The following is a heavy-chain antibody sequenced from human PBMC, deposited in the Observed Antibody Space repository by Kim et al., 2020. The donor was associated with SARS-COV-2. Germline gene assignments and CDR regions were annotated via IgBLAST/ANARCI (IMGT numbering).Heavy chain of an antibody. CDR2: INPHSGDT. J-gene: IGHJ6*02. CDR3: ARDRANALDV. D-gene: IGHD1-1*01. Sequence: ASVKVSCKTSGYRFISYGISWVRQAPGQGLEWMGWINPHSGDTIYAQNLRDRVTLTTDTSTSTAYVELRSLTSDDTAVFYCARDRANALDVWGQGTTVTVTS. CDR1: GYRFISYG. V-gene: IGHV1-18*01.